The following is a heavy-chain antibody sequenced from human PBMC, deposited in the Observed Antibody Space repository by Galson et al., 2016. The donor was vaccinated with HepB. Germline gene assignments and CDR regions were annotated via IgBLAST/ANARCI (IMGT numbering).Heavy chain of an antibody. V-gene: IGHV1-2*02. CDR1: GYTFTAYY. CDR2: INANSGNT. J-gene: IGHJ4*02. D-gene: IGHD2-2*02. Sequence: SVKVSCKASGYTFTAYYLHWVRQAPGQGPEWMGWINANSGNTHYIQKFQGRVTMTRDMSISTAYMELSSLRSDDTAVYYCARVLPYGSGNTNDYWGQGTLVTGSS. CDR3: ARVLPYGSGNTNDY.